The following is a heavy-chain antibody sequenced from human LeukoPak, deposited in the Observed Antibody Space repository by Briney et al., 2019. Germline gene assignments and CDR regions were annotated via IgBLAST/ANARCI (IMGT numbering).Heavy chain of an antibody. J-gene: IGHJ4*02. Sequence: PSETLSLTCTVSGGSISSSSYYWGWIRQPPGKGLEWIGSIYYSGGTYYNPSLKSRVTISVDTSKNQFSLKLSSVTAADTAVYYCATIRLPPRLDFDYWGQGTLVTVSS. V-gene: IGHV4-39*01. CDR1: GGSISSSSYY. CDR3: ATIRLPPRLDFDY. D-gene: IGHD3-16*01. CDR2: IYYSGGT.